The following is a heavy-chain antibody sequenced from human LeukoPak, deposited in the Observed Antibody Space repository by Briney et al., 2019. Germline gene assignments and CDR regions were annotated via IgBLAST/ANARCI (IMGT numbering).Heavy chain of an antibody. D-gene: IGHD6-19*01. V-gene: IGHV3-53*04. Sequence: GGSLRLSCAASGFTVSSNYMNWVRQAPGKGLEWVSVIYSGGSTYYADSVKGRFTISRHNSKNTLYLQMNSLRAEDTAVYYCASHADSSGWPFDYWGQGTLVTVSS. CDR3: ASHADSSGWPFDY. CDR2: IYSGGST. CDR1: GFTVSSNY. J-gene: IGHJ4*02.